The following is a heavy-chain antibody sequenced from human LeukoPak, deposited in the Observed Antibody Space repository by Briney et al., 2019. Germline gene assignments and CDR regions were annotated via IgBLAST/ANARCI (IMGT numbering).Heavy chain of an antibody. V-gene: IGHV1-2*02. Sequence: ASVKVSCKASGYTFTGYYMHWVRQAPGQGLEWMGWINPNSGGTNYAQKFQGRVTMTRDTSISTAYMELSRLRSDDTAVYYCARGDYYDSSGYHRCFDYWGQGTLVTVSS. J-gene: IGHJ4*02. D-gene: IGHD3-22*01. CDR3: ARGDYYDSSGYHRCFDY. CDR2: INPNSGGT. CDR1: GYTFTGYY.